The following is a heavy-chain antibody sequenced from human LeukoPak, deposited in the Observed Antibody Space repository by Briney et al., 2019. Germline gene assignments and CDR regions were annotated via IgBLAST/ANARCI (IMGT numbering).Heavy chain of an antibody. D-gene: IGHD3-22*01. J-gene: IGHJ4*02. Sequence: ASVKVSCKASRYTFTGYYMHWVRQAPGQGLEWMGWISSYNGKTNYGKNVQGRVTMTTDTSTSTAYMELRSLRSDDTAIYYCARNYDSSKDGNDYWGQGTLVTVSS. CDR1: RYTFTGYY. CDR2: ISSYNGKT. V-gene: IGHV1-18*04. CDR3: ARNYDSSKDGNDY.